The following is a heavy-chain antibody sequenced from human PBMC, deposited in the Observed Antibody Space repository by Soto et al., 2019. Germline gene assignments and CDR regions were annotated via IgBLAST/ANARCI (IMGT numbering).Heavy chain of an antibody. V-gene: IGHV4-30-4*01. CDR2: ILHNGNA. CDR1: GASVTSTGYY. J-gene: IGHJ4*02. CDR3: ARVSAVSAEYYFDY. Sequence: QVQLRESGPGLMRPSQTLSLTCTVSGASVTSTGYYWTWIRQSPGKGLEWLGYILHNGNADYSPSLETRLSISLDSSKNQFSLKVISVSVADTAIYFCARVSAVSAEYYFDYWGQGALVTVSS. D-gene: IGHD6-19*01.